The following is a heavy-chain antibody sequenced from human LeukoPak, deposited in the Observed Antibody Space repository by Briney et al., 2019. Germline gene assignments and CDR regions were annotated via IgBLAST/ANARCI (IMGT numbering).Heavy chain of an antibody. J-gene: IGHJ4*02. Sequence: KPSETLSLTCTVSGGSISSRSYYWGWIRQPPGKGLEWIGSIYYSGSTYYNPSLKSRVTISVDTSKNQFSLKLSSVTAADTAVYYCARPRRYSYYFDYWGQGTLVTVSS. CDR1: GGSISSRSYY. V-gene: IGHV4-39*01. CDR2: IYYSGST. CDR3: ARPRRYSYYFDY. D-gene: IGHD5-18*01.